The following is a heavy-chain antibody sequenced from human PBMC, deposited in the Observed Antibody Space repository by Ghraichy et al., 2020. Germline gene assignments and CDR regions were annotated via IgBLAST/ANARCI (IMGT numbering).Heavy chain of an antibody. CDR2: IYTSGSI. CDR3: ASTYYDFWSGSSGYSMDV. Sequence: SETLSLTCTVSGGSIRSYYWSWIRQPAGKGLEWIGRIYTSGSINYNPSLKSRVTMSLDTSKNQFSLSLSSVTAADTAVYYCASTYYDFWSGSSGYSMDVWGQGRTLTVAS. V-gene: IGHV4-4*07. D-gene: IGHD3-3*01. CDR1: GGSIRSYY. J-gene: IGHJ6*02.